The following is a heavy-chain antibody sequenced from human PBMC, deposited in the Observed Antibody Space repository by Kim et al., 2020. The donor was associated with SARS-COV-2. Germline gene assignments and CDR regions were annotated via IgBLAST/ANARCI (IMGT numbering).Heavy chain of an antibody. J-gene: IGHJ4*02. CDR2: ISSSSSTI. D-gene: IGHD3-22*01. CDR3: ARRYYDSSGYYYESDY. V-gene: IGHV3-48*04. CDR1: GFTFSSYS. Sequence: GGSLRLSCAASGFTFSSYSMNWVRQAPGKGLEWVSYISSSSSTIYYADSVKGRFTISRDNAKNSLYLQMNSLRAEDTAVYYCARRYYDSSGYYYESDYWGQGTLVTVSS.